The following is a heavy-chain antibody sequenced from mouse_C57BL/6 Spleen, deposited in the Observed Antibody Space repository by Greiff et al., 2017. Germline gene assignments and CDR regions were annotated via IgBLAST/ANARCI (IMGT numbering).Heavy chain of an antibody. CDR1: GYAFSSSW. V-gene: IGHV1-82*01. Sequence: VQLQQSGPELVKPGASVKISCKASGYAFSSSWMNWVKQRPGKGLEWIGRIYPGDGDPNYNGKFKGKATLTSDKSSSTAYMRRSILTSEDSAVYFCARSPYYGSSPFAYWGQGTLVTVSA. D-gene: IGHD1-1*01. CDR3: ARSPYYGSSPFAY. CDR2: IYPGDGDP. J-gene: IGHJ3*01.